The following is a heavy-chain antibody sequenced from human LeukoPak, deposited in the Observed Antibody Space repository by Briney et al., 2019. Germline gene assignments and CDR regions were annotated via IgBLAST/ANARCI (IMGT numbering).Heavy chain of an antibody. CDR3: ARRDDSSGYHKIFDY. V-gene: IGHV4-38-2*02. J-gene: IGHJ4*02. CDR2: IYHSGST. D-gene: IGHD3-22*01. CDR1: GYSISSGYY. Sequence: SETLSLTCTVSGYSISSGYYWGWIRQPPGKGLEWIGSIYHSGSTYYNPSLKSRVTISVDTSKNQFSLKLSSVTAADTAVYYCARRDDSSGYHKIFDYWGPGTLVTVSS.